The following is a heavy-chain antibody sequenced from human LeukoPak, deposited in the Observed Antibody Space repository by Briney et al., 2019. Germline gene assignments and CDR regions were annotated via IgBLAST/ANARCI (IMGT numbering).Heavy chain of an antibody. J-gene: IGHJ4*02. CDR2: IHGSGST. Sequence: PSDTLSLTCTVSVRSFSGHHWNWIRQPPGKGLEYVANIHGSGSTNYNPTLQSRVTISLDTSKNQFSLTLRSGTAADTDVYYCARDPGDNNWYNFDSWGQGALVTVSS. CDR3: ARDPGDNNWYNFDS. V-gene: IGHV4-59*11. D-gene: IGHD1-1*01. CDR1: VRSFSGHH.